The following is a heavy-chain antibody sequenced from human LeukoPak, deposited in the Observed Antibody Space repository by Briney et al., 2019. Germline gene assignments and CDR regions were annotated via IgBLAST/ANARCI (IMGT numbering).Heavy chain of an antibody. CDR3: AREGLWGATRDAFDF. Sequence: QAGGSLRLSCAASGFTFRSYAMNWVRQAPGKGLEWVSYIGISGTTIYYADSVKGRFTISRDNAKNSLYLQMNSLRVEDTAVYYCAREGLWGATRDAFDFWGQGTMVTVSS. V-gene: IGHV3-48*03. D-gene: IGHD1-26*01. CDR2: IGISGTTI. J-gene: IGHJ3*01. CDR1: GFTFRSYA.